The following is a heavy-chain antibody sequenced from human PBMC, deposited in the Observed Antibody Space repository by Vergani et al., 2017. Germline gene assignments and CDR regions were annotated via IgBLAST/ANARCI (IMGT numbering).Heavy chain of an antibody. J-gene: IGHJ4*02. Sequence: DVQILESGGGLVQPGGSLRLSCVASGFTFGSYAMSWVRQSPGRGLEWVSAINGNGRNTFYADSVKGRFTISRDNSKTTVFLHMDSLRPEDTAFYYCAVEASQWLDGSGHWGQGTLVSVSS. V-gene: IGHV3-23*01. CDR2: INGNGRNT. CDR3: AVEASQWLDGSGH. D-gene: IGHD6-19*01. CDR1: GFTFGSYA.